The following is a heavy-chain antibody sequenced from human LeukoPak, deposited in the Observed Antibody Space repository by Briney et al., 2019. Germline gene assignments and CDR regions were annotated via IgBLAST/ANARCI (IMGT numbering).Heavy chain of an antibody. CDR3: AGRQIAGYYYGMDV. CDR1: GGSISSYY. D-gene: IGHD6-13*01. Sequence: PSETLFLTCTVSGGSISSYYWSWIRQPPGKGLEWIGYIYYSGSTNYNPSLKSRVTISVDTSKNQFSLKLSSVTAADTAVYYCAGRQIAGYYYGMDVWGQGTTVTVSS. J-gene: IGHJ6*02. CDR2: IYYSGST. V-gene: IGHV4-59*01.